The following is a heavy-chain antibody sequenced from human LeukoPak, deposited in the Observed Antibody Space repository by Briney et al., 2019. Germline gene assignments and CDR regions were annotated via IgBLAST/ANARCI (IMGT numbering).Heavy chain of an antibody. J-gene: IGHJ4*02. Sequence: SETLSLTCTVSGGSFSSGSYYWSWLRQPPGKGLEWIGYIYYSGSTNYNPSLKSRVTISVDTSKNQFSLKLSSVTAADTAVYYCAREGYSYGYYFDYWGQGTLVTVSS. CDR3: AREGYSYGYYFDY. CDR1: GGSFSSGSYY. CDR2: IYYSGST. D-gene: IGHD5-18*01. V-gene: IGHV4-61*01.